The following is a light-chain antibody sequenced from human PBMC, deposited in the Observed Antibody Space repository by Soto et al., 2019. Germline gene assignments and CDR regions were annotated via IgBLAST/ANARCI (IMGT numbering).Light chain of an antibody. CDR1: QSVSSN. CDR2: GAS. Sequence: DIVMTQSPATLSVSPGERATLSCRASQSVSSNLAWYQQKPGQAPRLLIYGASTRATGIPAWFSGSGSGTEFTLTISSLQSEDFAVYYCQQYNDWPPLAFGGGTKVEIK. V-gene: IGKV3-15*01. J-gene: IGKJ4*01. CDR3: QQYNDWPPLA.